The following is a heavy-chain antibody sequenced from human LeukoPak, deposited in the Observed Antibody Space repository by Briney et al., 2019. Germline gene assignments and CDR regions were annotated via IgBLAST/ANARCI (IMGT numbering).Heavy chain of an antibody. CDR3: AREGNPELKPSTVWFEP. D-gene: IGHD1-7*01. V-gene: IGHV4-4*07. CDR2: IYTSGST. J-gene: IGHJ5*02. CDR1: GGSISSYY. Sequence: SETLSLTCTDSGGSISSYYGSWIPQPAGKGLEWIGRIYTSGSTNYNPSLMSRVNISVDTSKNQFSLKLNSVTSAATAVYYFAREGNPELKPSTVWFEPWGKRTLVTVAS.